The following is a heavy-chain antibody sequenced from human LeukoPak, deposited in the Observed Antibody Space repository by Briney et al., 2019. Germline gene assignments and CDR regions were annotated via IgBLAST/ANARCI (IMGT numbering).Heavy chain of an antibody. CDR2: IYQSGST. V-gene: IGHV4-38-2*02. J-gene: IGHJ4*02. Sequence: SETLSLTCTVSGYSISSGYNWGWTRQPPGKGLEWVGNIYQSGSTNYNPSLKSRVTISLDTSKNQFSLRLSSVTAADTAVYFCARASSSRITKIVVVFTSYYFDYWGQGTLVTVSS. D-gene: IGHD3-22*01. CDR1: GYSISSGYN. CDR3: ARASSSRITKIVVVFTSYYFDY.